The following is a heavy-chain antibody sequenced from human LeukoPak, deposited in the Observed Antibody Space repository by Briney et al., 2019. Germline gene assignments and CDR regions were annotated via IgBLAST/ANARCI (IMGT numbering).Heavy chain of an antibody. D-gene: IGHD1-14*01. CDR1: GFTFSSSA. CDR2: IRSKADSYAT. J-gene: IGHJ3*02. Sequence: GGSLRLSCAASGFTFSSSAMHWVRQASGKGLEWIGRIRSKADSYATAYAASVKGRFTISRDDSKNTAYLQMNSLKTEDTAVYYCTRPSHSYGTDAFDIWGQGTMVTVSS. CDR3: TRPSHSYGTDAFDI. V-gene: IGHV3-73*01.